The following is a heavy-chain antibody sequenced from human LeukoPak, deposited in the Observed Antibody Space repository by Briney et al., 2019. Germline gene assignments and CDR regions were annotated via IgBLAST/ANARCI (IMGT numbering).Heavy chain of an antibody. CDR2: ISYDGSNK. CDR3: ARIGGTLRRHDAFDI. D-gene: IGHD3-16*01. V-gene: IGHV3-30*04. CDR1: GFTFSSYA. Sequence: GGSLRLSCAASGFTFSSYAMHWVRQAPGKGLEWVAVISYDGSNKYYADSVKGRFTISRDNSKNTLYMQMNSLRAEDMAVYYCARIGGTLRRHDAFDIWGQGTMVTVSS. J-gene: IGHJ3*02.